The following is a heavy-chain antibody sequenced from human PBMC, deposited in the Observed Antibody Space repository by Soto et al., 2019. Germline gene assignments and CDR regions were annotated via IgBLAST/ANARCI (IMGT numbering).Heavy chain of an antibody. V-gene: IGHV1-18*01. CDR2: ISAYNGNT. D-gene: IGHD6-13*01. CDR3: ARDPHSTSWYYFDY. Sequence: ASVKVSCKTSGYNMPGYGVTWVRQAPGQGLEWMGWISAYNGNTNYAQKFQDRVTMTTDTSTSTAYMELKSLRSDDTAVYFCARDPHSTSWYYFDYWGQGTLVTVSS. CDR1: GYNMPGYG. J-gene: IGHJ4*02.